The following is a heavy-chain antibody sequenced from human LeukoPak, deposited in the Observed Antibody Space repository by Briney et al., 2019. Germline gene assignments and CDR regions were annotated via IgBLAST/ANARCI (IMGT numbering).Heavy chain of an antibody. D-gene: IGHD3-16*01. CDR3: AKDAYSTSGSDGYFHH. J-gene: IGHJ1*01. Sequence: GGSLRLSCTVSGFTFSSEAMGWVRQLPGGGLEWVSTISPAGGTTYYAESMKGRFTISRDNAKSSLYLQMNSLRADDMALYYCAKDAYSTSGSDGYFHHWGQGTLVTVSS. CDR2: ISPAGGTT. CDR1: GFTFSSEA. V-gene: IGHV3-23*01.